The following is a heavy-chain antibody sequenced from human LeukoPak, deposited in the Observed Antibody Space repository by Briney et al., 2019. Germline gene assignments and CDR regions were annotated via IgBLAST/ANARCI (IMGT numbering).Heavy chain of an antibody. CDR2: ISGSGGST. CDR3: AKDLFPRAFDS. CDR1: GFTFSSYA. J-gene: IGHJ3*02. D-gene: IGHD2-21*01. Sequence: GGSLRLSCAASGFTFSSYAMSWVRRPPGKGLEWVSAISGSGGSTYYAVSVKGRFTISRDNSKDTLYLQMNSLRADDTAVYYCAKDLFPRAFDSWGQGTMVTVSS. V-gene: IGHV3-23*01.